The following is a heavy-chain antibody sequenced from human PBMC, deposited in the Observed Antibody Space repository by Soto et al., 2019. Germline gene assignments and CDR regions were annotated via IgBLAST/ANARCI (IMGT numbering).Heavy chain of an antibody. CDR2: ISYDGSNK. V-gene: IGHV3-30-3*01. D-gene: IGHD3-22*01. Sequence: QVQLVESGGGVVQPGRSLRLSCAASGFTFSSYVMHWVRQAPGKGLEWVAVISYDGSNKYYADSVKGRFTIFRDNSKNTLYLQMNSLRAEDTAVYYCASASYYESLFDYWGQGTLVTVSS. J-gene: IGHJ4*02. CDR3: ASASYYESLFDY. CDR1: GFTFSSYV.